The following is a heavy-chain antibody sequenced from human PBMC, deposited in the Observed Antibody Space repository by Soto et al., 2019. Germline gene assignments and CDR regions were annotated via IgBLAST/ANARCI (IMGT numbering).Heavy chain of an antibody. CDR2: ISSTSSTI. CDR1: GFTFNSYS. CDR3: ARDRRHINFPFHYGMDV. J-gene: IGHJ6*02. Sequence: PGGSLRLSCAASGFTFNSYSMNWVRQAPGKGLEWVSYISSTSSTIYYADSVKGRFTISRDNAMNSLYLQMNSLRAEDTAVYYCARDRRHINFPFHYGMDVWGQGTTVTVSS. D-gene: IGHD1-1*01. V-gene: IGHV3-48*01.